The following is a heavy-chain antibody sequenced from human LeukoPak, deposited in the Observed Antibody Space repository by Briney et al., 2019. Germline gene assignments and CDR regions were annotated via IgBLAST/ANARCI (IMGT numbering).Heavy chain of an antibody. V-gene: IGHV3-11*04. CDR2: ISGSGDTI. CDR3: ARGNWGPDY. J-gene: IGHJ4*02. Sequence: GGSLRLSCAASGFPFSAYYMSWLRQAPGQGLEWISHISGSGDTIYYADSVKGRFTISRDNTKNSLYLQMNSLRAEDTAVYYCARGNWGPDYWGQGTLVTVSS. D-gene: IGHD7-27*01. CDR1: GFPFSAYY.